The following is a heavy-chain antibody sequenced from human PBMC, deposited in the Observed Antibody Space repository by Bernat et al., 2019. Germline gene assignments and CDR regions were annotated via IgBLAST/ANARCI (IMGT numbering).Heavy chain of an antibody. CDR1: GYSFTSYW. CDR3: ARAYDFWSGYYRVNWFDP. CDR2: IDPSDSYT. Sequence: EVQLVQSGAEVKKPGESLRISCKGSGYSFTSYWISWVRQMPGKGLEWMGRIDPSDSYTNYSPSFQGHVTISADKSISTAYLQWSSLKASDTAMYYCARAYDFWSGYYRVNWFDPWGQGTPVTVSS. V-gene: IGHV5-10-1*03. J-gene: IGHJ5*02. D-gene: IGHD3-3*01.